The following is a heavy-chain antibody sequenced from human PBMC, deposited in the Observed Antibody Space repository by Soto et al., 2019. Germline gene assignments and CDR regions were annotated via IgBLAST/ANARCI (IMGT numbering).Heavy chain of an antibody. CDR3: PREEGYGDYVFQRY. D-gene: IGHD4-17*01. Sequence: QVQLVQSGAEVKKPGASVKVSCKASGYTFTSYGISWVRQAPGQGLEWMGWISAYNGNTNYAQKLQGRVTITTDTATSTEHMELRSLRSDDTAVYYCPREEGYGDYVFQRYWGQGTLVTVSS. V-gene: IGHV1-18*01. CDR1: GYTFTSYG. CDR2: ISAYNGNT. J-gene: IGHJ4*02.